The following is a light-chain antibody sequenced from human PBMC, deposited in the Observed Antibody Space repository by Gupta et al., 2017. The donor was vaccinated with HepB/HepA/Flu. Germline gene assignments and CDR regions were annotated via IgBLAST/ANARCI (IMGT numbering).Light chain of an antibody. CDR1: SGSIASNY. CDR2: EDN. CDR3: QSYDDNHHAV. Sequence: NFQLTQPHSVSESPGKTVTISCTGSSGSIASNYVQWYQQRPGSAPTTFIYEDNQRPSGVPDRFSGSIDRSSNSASLTISGLQTEDEADYYCQSYDDNHHAVFGAGTKLTVL. V-gene: IGLV6-57*02. J-gene: IGLJ2*01.